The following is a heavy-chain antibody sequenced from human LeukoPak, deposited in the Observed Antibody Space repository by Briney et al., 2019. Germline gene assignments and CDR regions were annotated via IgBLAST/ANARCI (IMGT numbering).Heavy chain of an antibody. J-gene: IGHJ4*02. CDR2: INDGGYNT. CDR3: AKKETVVSPGNYFDH. D-gene: IGHD4-23*01. V-gene: IGHV3-23*01. Sequence: PGGSLRLSCAASGFTFSNYDMNWVRQAPGKGPEWVSAINDGGYNTYYADSVRGRFTTSRDNAKNTLYLQMNSLRAEDTAVYYCAKKETVVSPGNYFDHWGQGTLVTVSS. CDR1: GFTFSNYD.